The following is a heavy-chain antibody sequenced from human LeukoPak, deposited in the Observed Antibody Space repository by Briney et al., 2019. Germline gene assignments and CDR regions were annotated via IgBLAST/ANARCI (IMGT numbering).Heavy chain of an antibody. J-gene: IGHJ3*02. CDR3: AKTGDYLDSSGNYRPDAFDI. CDR2: ISGSGSNT. Sequence: PGGSLRLTCAASGFTFSCYAMSWVRQAPGKGLEWVSAISGSGSNTYYADSVKGRFSISRDNSQNTLYLQMNSLRAEDTAVYYCAKTGDYLDSSGNYRPDAFDIWGRGTMVTVSS. V-gene: IGHV3-23*01. D-gene: IGHD3-22*01. CDR1: GFTFSCYA.